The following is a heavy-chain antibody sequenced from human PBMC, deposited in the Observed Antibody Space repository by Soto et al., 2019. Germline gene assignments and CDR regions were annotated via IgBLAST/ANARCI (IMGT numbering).Heavy chain of an antibody. CDR2: IYYSGST. D-gene: IGHD4-17*01. Sequence: TSETLSLTCTVSGGSISSYYWSWIRQPPGKGLEWIGYIYYSGSTNYNPSLKSRVTISVDTSKNQYSLKLSSVTAADTAVYYCARVGGPRDYGDYTDHYYYYYMDVWGKGTTVTVSS. V-gene: IGHV4-59*01. CDR3: ARVGGPRDYGDYTDHYYYYYMDV. CDR1: GGSISSYY. J-gene: IGHJ6*03.